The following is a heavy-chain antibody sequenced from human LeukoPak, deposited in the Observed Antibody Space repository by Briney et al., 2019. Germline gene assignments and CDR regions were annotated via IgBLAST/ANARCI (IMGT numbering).Heavy chain of an antibody. V-gene: IGHV3-9*01. Sequence: GGSLRLSCAASGFTFDDYAMHWVRHAPGKGLEWVSGISWNSGSIGYADSVKGRFTISRDNAKNSLYLQMNSLRAEDTAVYYCARDDYDSSGYYQHDAFDIWGQGTMVTVSS. D-gene: IGHD3-22*01. CDR2: ISWNSGSI. CDR1: GFTFDDYA. CDR3: ARDDYDSSGYYQHDAFDI. J-gene: IGHJ3*02.